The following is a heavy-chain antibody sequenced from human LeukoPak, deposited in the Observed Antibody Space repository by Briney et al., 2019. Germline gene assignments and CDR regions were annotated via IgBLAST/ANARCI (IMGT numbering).Heavy chain of an antibody. CDR1: GYTFTGFD. Sequence: SVKVSCKASGYTFTGFDMHRMRQGPGQRLEWMGWINPNSGGTNYAQKVQGRVTMTRVTSISTAYMELSRLRSDDTAVYYGAKAKWLGHDAFDIWGQGTMVTVSS. CDR2: INPNSGGT. J-gene: IGHJ3*02. D-gene: IGHD6-19*01. CDR3: AKAKWLGHDAFDI. V-gene: IGHV1-2*02.